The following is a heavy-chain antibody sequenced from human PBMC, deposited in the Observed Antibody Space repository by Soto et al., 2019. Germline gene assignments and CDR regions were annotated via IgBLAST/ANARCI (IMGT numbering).Heavy chain of an antibody. CDR3: AREAGYCSRTSCYRRAFDT. D-gene: IGHD2-2*01. J-gene: IGHJ3*02. Sequence: EVQLVESGGDLVQPGGSLRVSCAASGFTFSGNWMHWVRQVPGKGLEWVSRINTDGASSAYADSVKGRFTSSRDNAKNTLYLQMNGLRADDTAVYYCAREAGYCSRTSCYRRAFDTWGQGTTVTVS. V-gene: IGHV3-74*03. CDR1: GFTFSGNW. CDR2: INTDGASS.